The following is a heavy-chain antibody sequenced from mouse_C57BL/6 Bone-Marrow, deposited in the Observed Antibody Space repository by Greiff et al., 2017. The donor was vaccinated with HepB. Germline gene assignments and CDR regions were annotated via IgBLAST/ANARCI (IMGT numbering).Heavy chain of an antibody. D-gene: IGHD1-1*01. Sequence: EVQVVESGGGLVQPKGSLKLSCAASGFSFNTYAMNWVRQAPGKGLEWVARIRSKSNNYATYYADSVKVRFTISRDDSESMLYLQMNNLITEDTAMYYCVRQGEYYYGSSYLYYYAMDYWGQGTSVTVSS. J-gene: IGHJ4*01. CDR1: GFSFNTYA. V-gene: IGHV10-1*01. CDR2: IRSKSNNYAT. CDR3: VRQGEYYYGSSYLYYYAMDY.